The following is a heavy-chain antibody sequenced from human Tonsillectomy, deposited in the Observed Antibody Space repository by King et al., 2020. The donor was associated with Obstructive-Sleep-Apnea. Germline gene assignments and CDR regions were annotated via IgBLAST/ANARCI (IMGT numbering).Heavy chain of an antibody. J-gene: IGHJ4*02. CDR1: GFTVSSNY. CDR3: ARVYCSGGSCYYDY. Sequence: VQLVESGGGLVQPGGSLRLSCAASGFTVSSNYMSWVRQAPGKGPEGVSVIYSGGSTYYSDSVKGRFIISRHNSKNTLYLQMNSLRAEDTAVYYCARVYCSGGSCYYDYWGQGTLVTVSS. CDR2: IYSGGST. D-gene: IGHD2-15*01. V-gene: IGHV3-53*04.